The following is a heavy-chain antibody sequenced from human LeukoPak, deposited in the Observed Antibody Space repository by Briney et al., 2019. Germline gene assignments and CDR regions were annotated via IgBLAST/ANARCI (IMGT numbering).Heavy chain of an antibody. D-gene: IGHD5-24*01. CDR2: INPNSGGT. Sequence: ASVKVSCKASGYTFTGYYMHWVRQAPGQGLEWMGWINPNSGGTNYAQKFQGRVTMTRDTSISTAYMEPSRLRSDDTAVYYCARLREMATGHFQHWGQGTLVTVSS. V-gene: IGHV1-2*02. J-gene: IGHJ1*01. CDR3: ARLREMATGHFQH. CDR1: GYTFTGYY.